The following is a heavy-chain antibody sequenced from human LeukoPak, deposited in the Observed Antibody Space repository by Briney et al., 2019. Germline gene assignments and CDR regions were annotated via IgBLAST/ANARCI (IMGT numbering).Heavy chain of an antibody. CDR1: GYTFTSYY. D-gene: IGHD3-10*01. CDR2: INPSGGST. J-gene: IGHJ5*02. CDR3: ARVYPYGSGSYSFDP. Sequence: ASVRVSCKASGYTFTSYYMHWVRQAPGQGLEWMGIINPSGGSTSYAQKFQGRVTMTRDTSTSTVYMELSSLRSEDTAVYYCARVYPYGSGSYSFDPWGQGTLVTVSS. V-gene: IGHV1-46*01.